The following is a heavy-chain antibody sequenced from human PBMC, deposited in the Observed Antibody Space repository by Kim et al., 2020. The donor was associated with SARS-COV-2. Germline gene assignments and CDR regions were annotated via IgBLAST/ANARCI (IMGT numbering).Heavy chain of an antibody. J-gene: IGHJ3*02. CDR3: ARDWRATVTPIECCRAFDI. CDR2: IIPIFGTA. CDR1: GGTFSSYA. V-gene: IGHV1-69*13. D-gene: IGHD4-17*01. Sequence: SVKVSCKASGGTFSSYAISWVRQAPGQGLEWMGGIIPIFGTANYAQKFQGRVTITADESTSTAYMELSSLRSEDTAVYYCARDWRATVTPIECCRAFDIWGQGTMVTVSS.